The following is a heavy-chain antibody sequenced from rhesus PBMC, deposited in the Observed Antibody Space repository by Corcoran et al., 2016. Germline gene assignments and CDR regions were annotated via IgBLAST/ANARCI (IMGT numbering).Heavy chain of an antibody. CDR2: IDPSYSDT. CDR3: AKHLQGGIAAAGSYGLDS. Sequence: EVQLVQSGAEVKRHGESLKISCKTSGYSFTSYWISWVRQMPGKGLEWMGAIDPSYSDTRYNPSFHGQVTISADQSISTAYLQWSRLKASDTATYYCAKHLQGGIAAAGSYGLDSWGQGVVVTVSS. J-gene: IGHJ6*01. CDR1: GYSFTSYW. D-gene: IGHD6-31*01. V-gene: IGHV5-20*01.